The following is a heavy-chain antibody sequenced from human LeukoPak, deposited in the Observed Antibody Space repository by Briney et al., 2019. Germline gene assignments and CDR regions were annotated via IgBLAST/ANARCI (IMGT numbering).Heavy chain of an antibody. CDR2: ISGSGGST. CDR1: GFTFSSYA. V-gene: IGHV3-23*01. D-gene: IGHD5-18*01. CDR3: AKDAGYSYGLFNAFDI. Sequence: GGSLRLCCAASGFTFSSYAMSWVRQAPGKGLEWVSLISGSGGSTNYADSVKGRFTISRDNSKNTLYLQMNSLRAEDTAVYYCAKDAGYSYGLFNAFDIWGQGTMVTVSS. J-gene: IGHJ3*02.